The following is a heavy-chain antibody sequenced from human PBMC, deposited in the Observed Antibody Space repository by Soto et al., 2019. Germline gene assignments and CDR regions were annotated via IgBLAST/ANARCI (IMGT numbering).Heavy chain of an antibody. V-gene: IGHV4-4*02. J-gene: IGHJ4*02. Sequence: SETLSLTCAVSGGSFTSNNWWTWVRQPPGQGLEWIGEIYRTGSTNYNPSLKSRVTISLDKSENQFSLKVTSPTAADTAVYYCASQDPGTSVDYWGQGTLVTVSS. CDR2: IYRTGST. CDR1: GGSFTSNNW. D-gene: IGHD1-7*01. CDR3: ASQDPGTSVDY.